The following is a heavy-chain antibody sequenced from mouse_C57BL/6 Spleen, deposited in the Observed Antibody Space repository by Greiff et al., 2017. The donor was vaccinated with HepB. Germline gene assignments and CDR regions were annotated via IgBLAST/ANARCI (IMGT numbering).Heavy chain of an antibody. CDR1: GYTFTSYW. V-gene: IGHV1-69*01. CDR2: IDPSDSYT. J-gene: IGHJ2*01. Sequence: QVQLQQPGAELVMPGASVKLSCKASGYTFTSYWMHWVKQRPGQGLEWIGEIDPSDSYTNYNQKFKGKSTLTVDKSSSTAYMQLSSLTSEDSAVYYCARDYGTPLDYWGQGTTLTVSS. CDR3: ARDYGTPLDY. D-gene: IGHD1-1*01.